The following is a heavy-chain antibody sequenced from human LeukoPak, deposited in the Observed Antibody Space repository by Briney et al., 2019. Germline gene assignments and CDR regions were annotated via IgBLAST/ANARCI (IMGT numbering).Heavy chain of an antibody. Sequence: SETLSLTCTVSGGSISNYYWTWIRQPPGKGLEWIGHISDSGSTNYNPSLKSRVSISVDTSKNQVSLKLGSVTAADTAVYYCATGKGYHYDWGQGTLVTVSS. V-gene: IGHV4-59*01. D-gene: IGHD4-17*01. CDR2: ISDSGST. J-gene: IGHJ4*02. CDR1: GGSISNYY. CDR3: ATGKGYHYD.